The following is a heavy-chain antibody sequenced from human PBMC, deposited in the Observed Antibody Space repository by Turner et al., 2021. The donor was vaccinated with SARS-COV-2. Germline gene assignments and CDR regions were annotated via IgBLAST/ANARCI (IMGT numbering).Heavy chain of an antibody. Sequence: EVQLVESGGGLVKPGGYLRLSCAASGFTFSSYSMNWVRQAPGKGLEWVSCSSSSSSYIYYADSVKGRFTISRDNAKNSLYLQMNSLRAEDTAVYYCARWDNYYDSSGYYPDAFDIWGQGTMVTVSS. V-gene: IGHV3-21*01. J-gene: IGHJ3*02. D-gene: IGHD3-22*01. CDR2: SSSSSSYI. CDR1: GFTFSSYS. CDR3: ARWDNYYDSSGYYPDAFDI.